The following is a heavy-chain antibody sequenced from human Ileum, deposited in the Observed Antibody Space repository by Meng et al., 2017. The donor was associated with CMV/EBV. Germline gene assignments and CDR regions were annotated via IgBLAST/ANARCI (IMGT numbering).Heavy chain of an antibody. CDR3: ARDSSSGWQFDY. V-gene: IGHV4-39*07. CDR2: IYYSGST. CDR1: GGYRGGSDYY. D-gene: IGHD6-19*01. J-gene: IGHJ4*02. Sequence: AGWGGYRGGSDYYWGWLRQRRGKGLEWIGTIYYSGSTYYNQSLNSRITISVDTSKNQFSLKLSSVTAADTAVYYCARDSSSGWQFDYWGQGTLVTVSS.